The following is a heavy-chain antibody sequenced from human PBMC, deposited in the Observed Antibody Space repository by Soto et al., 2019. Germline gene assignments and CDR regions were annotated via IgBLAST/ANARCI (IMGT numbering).Heavy chain of an antibody. D-gene: IGHD7-27*01. CDR3: ATVGPLTRNYGMDV. V-gene: IGHV3-33*01. Sequence: QVQLGESGGGVVQPGRSLRLSCVASEFSVSSHGMHWVRQGPGKGLEWVAVIWNDGSNKYYADSVKGRFTMSRDNSKNTLYLQMDSLRAEDTAVYYCATVGPLTRNYGMDVWGQRTAVTVSS. CDR1: EFSVSSHG. J-gene: IGHJ6*02. CDR2: IWNDGSNK.